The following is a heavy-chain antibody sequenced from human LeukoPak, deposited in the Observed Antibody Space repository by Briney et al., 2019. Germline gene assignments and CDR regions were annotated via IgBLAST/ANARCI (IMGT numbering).Heavy chain of an antibody. CDR1: GVTFSSYA. D-gene: IGHD3-16*01. CDR2: ISSNGGST. V-gene: IGHV3-64*01. J-gene: IGHJ6*03. CDR3: ARDGGRAGIFYYYMDV. Sequence: GGSLRLSCAASGVTFSSYAMHWIRQAPGKGLEYVSPISSNGGSTYYANSVKGRFTISRDNSKNTLYLQMGSLRAEDMAVYYCARDGGRAGIFYYYMDVWGKGTTVTVSS.